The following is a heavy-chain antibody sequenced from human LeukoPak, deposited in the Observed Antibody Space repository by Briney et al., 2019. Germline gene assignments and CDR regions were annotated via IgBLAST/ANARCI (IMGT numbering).Heavy chain of an antibody. V-gene: IGHV4-34*01. CDR1: GGSFGSYS. D-gene: IGHD2-2*01. Sequence: PSETLSLTRAVYGGSFGSYSWGWVRQPPGKGLEWIGEINHSGSTNYNPSLKSRVTISIDTSKNQFLLTLSSVTAADTAVYYCARQGYQLLVYYYYYMDVWGKGTTVTVSS. J-gene: IGHJ6*03. CDR2: INHSGST. CDR3: ARQGYQLLVYYYYYMDV.